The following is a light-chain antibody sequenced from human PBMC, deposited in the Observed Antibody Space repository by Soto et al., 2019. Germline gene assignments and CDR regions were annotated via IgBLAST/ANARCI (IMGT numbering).Light chain of an antibody. Sequence: EIVLTQSPGTLSLSPGERATLSCRASQSVSSSYLAWYQQKPGQAPRLLIYGAFSRATGIRDRFSGSGSGTDVTTTISRLEPEDFAVYYCQQDGSSPSYSFGQGTKLVIE. CDR2: GAF. CDR3: QQDGSSPSYS. J-gene: IGKJ2*01. V-gene: IGKV3-20*01. CDR1: QSVSSSY.